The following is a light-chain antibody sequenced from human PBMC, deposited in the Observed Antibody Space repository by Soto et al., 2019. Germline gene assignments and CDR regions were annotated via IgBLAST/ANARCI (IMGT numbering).Light chain of an antibody. CDR3: QSYDSSLSGWV. CDR2: GNS. CDR1: SSNIGAGYD. Sequence: QLVLTQPPSGSGAPGPRVTIFCTGSSSNIGAGYDVHWYQQLPGTAPKLLISGNSNRPSGVPDRFSGSKSGTSASLAITGLQAEDEANYYCQSYDSSLSGWVFGGGTKLTVL. V-gene: IGLV1-40*01. J-gene: IGLJ3*02.